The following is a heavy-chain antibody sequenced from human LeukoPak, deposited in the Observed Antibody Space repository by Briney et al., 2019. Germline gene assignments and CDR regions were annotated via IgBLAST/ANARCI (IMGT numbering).Heavy chain of an antibody. Sequence: TLSLTCTVSGGSISSGSYYWSWIRQPAGKGLEWIGRIYTSGSTNYNPSLKSRVTISVDTSKNQFSLKLSSVTAADTAVYYCASGIAAAGTGGIWFDPWGQGTLVTVSS. CDR3: ASGIAAAGTGGIWFDP. V-gene: IGHV4-61*02. J-gene: IGHJ5*02. CDR2: IYTSGST. CDR1: GGSISSGSYY. D-gene: IGHD6-13*01.